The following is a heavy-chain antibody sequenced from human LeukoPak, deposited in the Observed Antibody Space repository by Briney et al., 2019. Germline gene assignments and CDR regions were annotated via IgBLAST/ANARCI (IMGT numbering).Heavy chain of an antibody. D-gene: IGHD3-10*01. V-gene: IGHV4-59*08. CDR1: GASLSGHH. Sequence: SETLSLTCAVSGASLSGHHWGWFRQPPGKGLQWIGDIHYTGTIRYNPSLKSRIIISLDTSNSQFYLSLRSLTAADTAVYSCARVPGRSPDFWSPGTLVTVSS. J-gene: IGHJ4*02. CDR3: ARVPGRSPDF. CDR2: IHYTGTI.